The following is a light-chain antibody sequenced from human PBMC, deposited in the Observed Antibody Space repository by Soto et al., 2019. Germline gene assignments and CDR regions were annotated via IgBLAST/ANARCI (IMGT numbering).Light chain of an antibody. CDR1: YCVSSSD. Sequence: VLTQGAGAVSLSKKERASISCRAIYCVSSSDLAWYQQKPCQSPRLLFYGASSSASGIPDRFSGSGSGTDFTLSISRLEPEDFAVYYCHQYGSSPPWTFCQGTKVDI. V-gene: IGKV3-20*01. CDR3: HQYGSSPPWT. CDR2: GAS. J-gene: IGKJ1*01.